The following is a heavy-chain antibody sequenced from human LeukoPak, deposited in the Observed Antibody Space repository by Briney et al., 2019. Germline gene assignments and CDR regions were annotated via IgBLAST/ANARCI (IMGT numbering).Heavy chain of an antibody. CDR3: ARDRPHENYYDSSGYYFGVGAFDI. CDR1: GGSISSYY. V-gene: IGHV4-59*01. J-gene: IGHJ3*02. D-gene: IGHD3-22*01. CDR2: IYYSGST. Sequence: SETLSLTCTVSGGSISSYYWSWIWQPPGKGLEWIGYIYYSGSTNYNPSLKSRVTISVDTSKNQFSLKLSSVTAADTAVYYCARDRPHENYYDSSGYYFGVGAFDIWGQGTMVTVSS.